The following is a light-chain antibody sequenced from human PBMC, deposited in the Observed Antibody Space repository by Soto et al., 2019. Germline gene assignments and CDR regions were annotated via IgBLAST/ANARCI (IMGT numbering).Light chain of an antibody. CDR2: SFN. J-gene: IGLJ1*01. CDR1: RSNIGAGYD. V-gene: IGLV1-40*01. CDR3: QSYDDSLSGSGV. Sequence: QSVLTQPPSVSWAPGQTVTISCTGSRSNIGAGYDIHWYQFLPGTAPKLLLYSFNKRPSGIPDRFSGSKSGTSASLAITGLQPEDEADYYCQSYDDSLSGSGVFGTGTKVTVL.